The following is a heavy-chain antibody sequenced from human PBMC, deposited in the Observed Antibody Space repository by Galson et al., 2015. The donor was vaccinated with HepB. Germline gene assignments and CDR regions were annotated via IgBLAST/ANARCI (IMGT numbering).Heavy chain of an antibody. CDR3: ARGGYHYYYYGMDV. J-gene: IGHJ6*02. Sequence: CAISGDSVSSNSAAWNWIRQSPSRGLEWLGRTYYRSKWYNDYAVSVERRITINPDTSKNQFSLQLNSVTPEDTAVYYCARGGYHYYYYGMDVWGQGTTVTVSS. CDR2: TYYRSKWYN. D-gene: IGHD5-12*01. CDR1: GDSVSSNSAA. V-gene: IGHV6-1*01.